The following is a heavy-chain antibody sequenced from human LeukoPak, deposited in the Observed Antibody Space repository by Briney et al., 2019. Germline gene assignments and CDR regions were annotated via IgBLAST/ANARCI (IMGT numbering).Heavy chain of an antibody. J-gene: IGHJ6*03. D-gene: IGHD2-21*02. V-gene: IGHV3-30*02. Sequence: PGGSLRLSCAASGFTFSSYGMHWVHQAPGKGLEWVAFIRYDGSNKYYADSVKGRFTISRDNSKNTLYLQMNSLRAEDTAVYYCAKEGGSGLLLYYYYYMDVWGKGTTVTVSS. CDR2: IRYDGSNK. CDR3: AKEGGSGLLLYYYYYMDV. CDR1: GFTFSSYG.